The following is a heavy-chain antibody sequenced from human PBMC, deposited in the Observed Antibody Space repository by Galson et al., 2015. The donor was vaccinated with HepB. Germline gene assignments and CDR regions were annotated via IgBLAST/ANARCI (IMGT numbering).Heavy chain of an antibody. CDR3: ATLVRIMLWFDETHIHAFDM. Sequence: SVKVSCKVSGYTVTELSMHWVRQAPGKGLEWMGGFNPENGETIYAQKFQGRVTMTDDTSTDTAYMELSSLRSEDTAVYYCATLVRIMLWFDETHIHAFDMWGQGTMVTVSS. D-gene: IGHD5-18*01. V-gene: IGHV1-24*01. CDR2: FNPENGET. J-gene: IGHJ3*02. CDR1: GYTVTELS.